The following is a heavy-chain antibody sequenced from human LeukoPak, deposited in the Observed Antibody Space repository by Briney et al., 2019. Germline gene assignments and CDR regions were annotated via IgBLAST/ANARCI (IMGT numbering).Heavy chain of an antibody. CDR1: GYRFTSYW. V-gene: IGHV5-51*01. CDR2: IYPGDSDT. CDR3: ARQYQLLQSSYYFDY. J-gene: IGHJ4*02. Sequence: GGALKISFKGSGYRFTSYWIGWVRQMPGKGLEGRGIIYPGDSDTRYSPSFQGQVTISADKSISTAYLQWSSLKASDTAMYYCARQYQLLQSSYYFDYWGQGTLVTVSS. D-gene: IGHD2-2*01.